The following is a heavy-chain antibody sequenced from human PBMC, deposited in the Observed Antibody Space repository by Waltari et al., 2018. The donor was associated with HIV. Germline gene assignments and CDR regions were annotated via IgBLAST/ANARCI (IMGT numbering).Heavy chain of an antibody. V-gene: IGHV2-5*04. J-gene: IGHJ6*02. CDR2: IFWKGDE. CDR1: GFSFTTAGGG. Sequence: QIALKESGPPLVNPTLPLTQTCSLSGFSFTTAGGGVGWIRQPPGKALEGLALIFWKGDERFSPSQKARLTISKDTSKNQVVLTMTNMDPVDTGTYYWVHARPSHYYAMDVWGQGTTVTVSS. CDR3: VHARPSHYYAMDV. D-gene: IGHD6-6*01.